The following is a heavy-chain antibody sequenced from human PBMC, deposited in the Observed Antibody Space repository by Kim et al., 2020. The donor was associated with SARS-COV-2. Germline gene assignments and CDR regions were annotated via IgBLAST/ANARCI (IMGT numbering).Heavy chain of an antibody. Sequence: GGSLRLSCAASGFTFSSYAMHWVRQAPGKGLEWVAVISYDGSNKYYADSVKGRFTISRDNSKNTLYLQMNSLRAEDTAVYYCASLIVVVVAATHDWFDPWGQGTLVTVSS. CDR2: ISYDGSNK. V-gene: IGHV3-30-3*01. D-gene: IGHD2-15*01. CDR3: ASLIVVVVAATHDWFDP. CDR1: GFTFSSYA. J-gene: IGHJ5*02.